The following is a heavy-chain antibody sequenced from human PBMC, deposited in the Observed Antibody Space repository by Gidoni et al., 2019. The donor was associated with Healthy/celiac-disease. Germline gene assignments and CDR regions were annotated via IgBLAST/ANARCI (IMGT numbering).Heavy chain of an antibody. CDR1: GFTFSSYW. Sequence: EVQLVESGGGLVQPGGSLRLSCAASGFTFSSYWMSWVRQAPGKGLEGVANIKQDGSEKYYVDSVKGRFTISRDNAKNSLYLQMNSLRAEDTAVYYCARNYGSGSYTGGYYYYGMDVWGQGTTVTVSS. CDR3: ARNYGSGSYTGGYYYYGMDV. J-gene: IGHJ6*02. CDR2: IKQDGSEK. D-gene: IGHD3-10*01. V-gene: IGHV3-7*03.